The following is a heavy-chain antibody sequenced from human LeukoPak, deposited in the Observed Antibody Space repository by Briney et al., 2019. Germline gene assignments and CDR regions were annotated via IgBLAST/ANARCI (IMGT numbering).Heavy chain of an antibody. V-gene: IGHV3-48*04. Sequence: GGSLRLSCAGSGFIFDNYNMNWVRQAQGKGLEWVAYISRSGSTIHYADSVKGRFTISRDNAKNSLYLQMNSLRVEDTALYYCFGSGSSFDHWGQGTLVTVSS. CDR1: GFIFDNYN. CDR3: FGSGSSFDH. CDR2: ISRSGSTI. J-gene: IGHJ4*02. D-gene: IGHD1-26*01.